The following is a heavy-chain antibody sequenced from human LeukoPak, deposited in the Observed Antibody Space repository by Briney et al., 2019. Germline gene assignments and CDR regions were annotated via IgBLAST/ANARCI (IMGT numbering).Heavy chain of an antibody. CDR3: ARRGYSYGT. V-gene: IGHV4-34*01. D-gene: IGHD5-18*01. CDR1: GGSFSGYY. Sequence: PSETLSLTCAVYGGSFSGYYWSWIRQPPGKGLEWIGETNRSGSTNYNPSLKSRVTISVDTSKNQFSLNLSSVTAADTAVYYCARRGYSYGTWGQGTLVTVSS. J-gene: IGHJ4*02. CDR2: TNRSGST.